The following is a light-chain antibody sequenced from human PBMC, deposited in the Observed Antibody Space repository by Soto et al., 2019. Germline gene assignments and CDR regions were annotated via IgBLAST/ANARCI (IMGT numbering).Light chain of an antibody. CDR2: GAS. J-gene: IGKJ1*01. CDR3: QKYDSADRK. CDR1: QGISNS. Sequence: DVQMTQSPSSLSASVGDRVTITCRASQGISNSLAWYQQRPGRVPKLLIYGASNLQSEVPSRFSGSGSGTDFTPTISSLQPDDVETYYCQKYDSADRKFGQGTKVDI. V-gene: IGKV1-27*01.